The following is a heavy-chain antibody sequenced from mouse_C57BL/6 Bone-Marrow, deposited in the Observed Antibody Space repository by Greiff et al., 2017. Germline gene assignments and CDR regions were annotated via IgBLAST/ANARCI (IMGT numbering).Heavy chain of an antibody. CDR1: GYAFSSSW. Sequence: QVQLQQSGPELVKPGASVKISCKASGYAFSSSWMNWVKQRPGTGLEWIGRIYPGDGDTNYNGQFKGKATLTADKSSSTAYMQLSSLTSEDSTVYFCARSTYYSNYGYYFDYWGQGTTLTVSS. J-gene: IGHJ2*01. D-gene: IGHD2-5*01. CDR2: IYPGDGDT. CDR3: ARSTYYSNYGYYFDY. V-gene: IGHV1-82*01.